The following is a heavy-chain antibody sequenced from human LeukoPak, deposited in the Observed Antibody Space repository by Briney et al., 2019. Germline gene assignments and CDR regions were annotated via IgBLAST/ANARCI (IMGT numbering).Heavy chain of an antibody. CDR1: GDSISSSSSYY. CDR2: IHTSGST. D-gene: IGHD1-26*01. Sequence: SETLSLTCTVSGDSISSSSSYYWSWIRQPAGKGLEWIGRIHTSGSTNYNPSLKSRVTISVDTSKNQFSLKLSSVTAADTAVYYCARDGWVGANLDAFDIWGQGTMVTVSS. J-gene: IGHJ3*02. CDR3: ARDGWVGANLDAFDI. V-gene: IGHV4-61*02.